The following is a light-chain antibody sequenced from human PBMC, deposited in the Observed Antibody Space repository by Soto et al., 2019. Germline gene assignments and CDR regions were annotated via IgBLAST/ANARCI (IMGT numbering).Light chain of an antibody. J-gene: IGKJ1*01. V-gene: IGKV1-5*01. CDR3: QHYNSYSEA. CDR2: DAS. CDR1: QSISTW. Sequence: DIQMTHSPSTLSASLGDRVTITGRASQSISTWLDWYQQKPGKAPKLLIYDASILESGVPSRFRGSGSGTEFTITISSLQTDDFATYYCQHYNSYSEAFGHGTKVDIK.